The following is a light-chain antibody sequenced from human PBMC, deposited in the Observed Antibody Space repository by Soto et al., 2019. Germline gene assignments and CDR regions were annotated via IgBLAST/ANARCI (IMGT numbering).Light chain of an antibody. CDR2: DVS. CDR3: CSYAGSYKV. J-gene: IGLJ1*01. V-gene: IGLV2-11*01. Sequence: QSALSQPRSVSGSTSQSVTTSCTGTSSDVGGYNYVSWYQQHPGKAPKLMIYDVSKRPSGVPDRFSGSKSGNTASLTISGLQAEDEADYYCCSYAGSYKVFGTGTKVTVL. CDR1: SSDVGGYNY.